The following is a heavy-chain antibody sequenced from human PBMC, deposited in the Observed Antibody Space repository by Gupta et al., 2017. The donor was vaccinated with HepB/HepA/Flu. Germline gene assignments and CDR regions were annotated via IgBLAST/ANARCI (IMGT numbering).Heavy chain of an antibody. V-gene: IGHV3-23*01. CDR2: ISGTGYTA. CDR1: GLTFSDYA. CDR3: ATFLTGDSPTFWYFDL. D-gene: IGHD7-27*01. Sequence: EVQLLESGGGLAQPGGSLRLSCAASGLTFSDYALTWVRQAPGKGLEWVSTISGTGYTAYYADTVKGRFTISRDNSRNALYLQMNSLRAEDTAVYYCATFLTGDSPTFWYFDLWGRGTLVTVSS. J-gene: IGHJ2*01.